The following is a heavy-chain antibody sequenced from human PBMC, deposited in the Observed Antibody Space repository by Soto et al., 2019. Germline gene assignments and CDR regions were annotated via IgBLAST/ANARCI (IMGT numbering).Heavy chain of an antibody. Sequence: QVQLVESGGGVVQPGRSLRLSCAASGFTFSSYAMHWVRQAPGKGLEWVAVISYDGSNIYYADSVKGRFTISRDNSKNTLYLQMNSLRAEDTAVYYCARDRLGIAAAGAFDYWGQGTLVTVSS. CDR1: GFTFSSYA. CDR3: ARDRLGIAAAGAFDY. D-gene: IGHD6-13*01. V-gene: IGHV3-30-3*01. J-gene: IGHJ4*02. CDR2: ISYDGSNI.